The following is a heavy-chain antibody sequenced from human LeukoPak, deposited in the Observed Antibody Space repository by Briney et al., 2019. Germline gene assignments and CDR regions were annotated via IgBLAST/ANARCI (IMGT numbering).Heavy chain of an antibody. CDR2: IIPILGIA. Sequence: SVRVSCKASGGTFSSYAISWVRQAPGQGLEWMGRIIPILGIANYAQKFQGRVTITADKSTSTAYMELSSLRSEDTAVYYCARPSGSFSSYYYGMDVWGQGTTVTVSS. CDR3: ARPSGSFSSYYYGMDV. V-gene: IGHV1-69*04. J-gene: IGHJ6*02. CDR1: GGTFSSYA. D-gene: IGHD1-26*01.